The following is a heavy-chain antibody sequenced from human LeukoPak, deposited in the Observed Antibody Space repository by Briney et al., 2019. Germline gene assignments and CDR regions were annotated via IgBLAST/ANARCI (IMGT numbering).Heavy chain of an antibody. Sequence: SETLSLTCTVSGGSISNYYWSWVRQPPGKGLEWIGYIYYSGSTTYNPSLKSRVTISVDTSKNQFSLKLSSVTAADTAVYYCARRTFFDVWGRGTLVTVSS. CDR2: IYYSGST. V-gene: IGHV4-59*08. J-gene: IGHJ2*01. CDR3: ARRTFFDV. CDR1: GGSISNYY.